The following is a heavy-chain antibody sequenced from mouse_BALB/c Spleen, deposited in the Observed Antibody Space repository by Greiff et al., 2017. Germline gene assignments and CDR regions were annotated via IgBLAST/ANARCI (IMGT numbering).Heavy chain of an antibody. J-gene: IGHJ3*01. CDR2: ISYSGST. Sequence: EVKLQESGPSLVKPSQTLSLTCSVTGDSITSGYWNWIRKFPGNKLEYMGYISYSGSTYYNPSLKSRISITRDTSKNQYYLQLNSVTTEDTATYYCARGNYYGSSPFAYWGQGTLVTVSA. CDR1: GDSITSGY. D-gene: IGHD1-1*01. CDR3: ARGNYYGSSPFAY. V-gene: IGHV3-8*02.